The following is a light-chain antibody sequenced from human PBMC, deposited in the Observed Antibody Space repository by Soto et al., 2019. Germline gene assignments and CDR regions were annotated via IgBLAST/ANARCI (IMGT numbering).Light chain of an antibody. CDR2: GAS. V-gene: IGKV3-15*01. J-gene: IGKJ2*01. CDR1: QSVSFN. CDR3: QQYNNWPPYT. Sequence: EIVITQSPATLSVSPGERATLSCRASQSVSFNLAWYQQKPGQAPRLLIYGASTRATGISARFSGSGSGTEFTLTISSLQSEDFAVYYCQQYNNWPPYTFGQGTKLEIK.